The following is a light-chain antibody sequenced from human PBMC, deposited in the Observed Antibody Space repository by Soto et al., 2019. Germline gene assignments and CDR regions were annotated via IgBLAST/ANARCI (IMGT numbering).Light chain of an antibody. CDR2: EVR. J-gene: IGLJ1*01. Sequence: QSVLTQPASVSGSPGQSTTISCTGTSSDVGAYNYVSWYQQHPGKAPKLMIYEVRNRPSGVSHRFSGSKSGNTASLTISGLQAEDEADYYCSSYTSSSTLVFGTGTKVTVL. CDR3: SSYTSSSTLV. V-gene: IGLV2-14*01. CDR1: SSDVGAYNY.